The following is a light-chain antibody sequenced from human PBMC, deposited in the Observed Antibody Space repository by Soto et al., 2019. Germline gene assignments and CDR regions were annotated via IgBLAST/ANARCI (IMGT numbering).Light chain of an antibody. Sequence: QSVLTQPPSASGTPGQRVTISCSGSSSNIGSNFVYYWYQQLPGSAPKLLIYRSNQRPSGVPDRFSGSESGTSASLAISGLRAEYEADYYCAAWDDSLSGPVLFGGGTKLTVL. CDR2: RSN. J-gene: IGLJ2*01. CDR3: AAWDDSLSGPVL. V-gene: IGLV1-47*01. CDR1: SSNIGSNF.